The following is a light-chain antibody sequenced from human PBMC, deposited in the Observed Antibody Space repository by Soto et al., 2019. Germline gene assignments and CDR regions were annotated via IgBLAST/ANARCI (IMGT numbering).Light chain of an antibody. J-gene: IGKJ4*01. CDR1: QSVSSSY. V-gene: IGKV3-20*01. Sequence: EIVLTQSPGTLSLSPGERATLSCRASQSVSSSYLAWYQQKPGQAPRLLIYGASSSDTGIPDRFSGSGSGTDFTLTISRLETEYLAVYYCQQYCSSPFTLGGGTKVEIK. CDR3: QQYCSSPFT. CDR2: GAS.